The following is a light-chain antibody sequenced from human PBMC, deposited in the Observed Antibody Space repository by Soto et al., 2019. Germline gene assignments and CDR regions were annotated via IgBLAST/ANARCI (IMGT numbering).Light chain of an antibody. Sequence: QSALTQPPSASGTPGQRVTISCSGSSSNIGSNTVNWYQHLPGSAPKLLIYSSTQRPSGVPDRFSGSKSGTSASLAISGLQSEDEADYYCAAWDGSLDVVLFGGGTKVTVL. CDR3: AAWDGSLDVVL. V-gene: IGLV1-44*01. J-gene: IGLJ3*02. CDR1: SSNIGSNT. CDR2: SST.